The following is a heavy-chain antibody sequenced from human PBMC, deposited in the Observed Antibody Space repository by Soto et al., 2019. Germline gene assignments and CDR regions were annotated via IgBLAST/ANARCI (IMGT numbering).Heavy chain of an antibody. V-gene: IGHV5-51*01. J-gene: IGHJ4*02. Sequence: PGESLKISCKGSGYSFTSYWIGWVRQMPGKGLEWMGIIYPGDSDTRYSPSFQGQVTISADKSISTAYLQWSSLKASDTAMYYCARRYYYDSSGYPADGFDYWGQGTLVTVSS. CDR2: IYPGDSDT. CDR1: GYSFTSYW. D-gene: IGHD3-22*01. CDR3: ARRYYYDSSGYPADGFDY.